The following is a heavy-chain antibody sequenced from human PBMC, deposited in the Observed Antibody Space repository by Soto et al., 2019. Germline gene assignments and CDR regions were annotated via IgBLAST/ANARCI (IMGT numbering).Heavy chain of an antibody. V-gene: IGHV1-18*01. CDR1: GYTFTSYG. CDR3: ARDSYGGYCSSTSCYRGNWFDP. Sequence: GASVKVSCKASGYTFTSYGISWVRQAPGQGLEWMGWISAYNGNTNYAQKLQGRVTMTTDTSTSTAYMELRSLRSDDTAVYYCARDSYGGYCSSTSCYRGNWFDPWGQGTLVTVSS. D-gene: IGHD2-2*01. J-gene: IGHJ5*02. CDR2: ISAYNGNT.